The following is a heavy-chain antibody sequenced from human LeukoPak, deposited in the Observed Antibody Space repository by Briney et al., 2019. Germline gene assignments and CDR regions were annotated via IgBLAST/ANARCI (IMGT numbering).Heavy chain of an antibody. D-gene: IGHD5-18*01. CDR2: ISYDGSNK. CDR1: GFTFSSYG. CDR3: AKYTAMVTEYYYYGMDV. J-gene: IGHJ6*02. V-gene: IGHV3-30*18. Sequence: GRSLRLSCAASGFTFSSYGMHWVRQAPGKGLEWVAVISYDGSNKYYADSVKGRFTISRDNSKNTLYLQMNSLRAEDTAVYYCAKYTAMVTEYYYYGMDVWGQGTTVTVSS.